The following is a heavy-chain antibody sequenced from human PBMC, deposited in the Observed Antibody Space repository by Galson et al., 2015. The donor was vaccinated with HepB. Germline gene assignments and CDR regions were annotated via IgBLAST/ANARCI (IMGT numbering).Heavy chain of an antibody. Sequence: SVKVSCKASGYDFTKYHIHWVRQAPGQGLEWIGIASFSGESTNYAQKLRGRLTMTRDTSTSTVYMELSSLRSDDTAVYYCARDLGGAWTLDYWGQGTLVTVSS. J-gene: IGHJ4*02. CDR1: GYDFTKYH. CDR3: ARDLGGAWTLDY. CDR2: ASFSGEST. V-gene: IGHV1-46*04. D-gene: IGHD3/OR15-3a*01.